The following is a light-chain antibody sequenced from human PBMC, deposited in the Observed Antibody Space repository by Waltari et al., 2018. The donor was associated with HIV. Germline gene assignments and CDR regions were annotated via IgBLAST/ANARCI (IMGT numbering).Light chain of an antibody. Sequence: SXSGSPGQSITISCTGTNSDIGAYDYVSWYQQHPGKAPKLLIYEVTIRAPGISYRFFGSKSGNTASMTISGLQAEDEAHYYCSSYAATTTIVFGGGTRLTVL. CDR2: EVT. CDR3: SSYAATTTIV. CDR1: NSDIGAYDY. V-gene: IGLV2-14*01. J-gene: IGLJ3*02.